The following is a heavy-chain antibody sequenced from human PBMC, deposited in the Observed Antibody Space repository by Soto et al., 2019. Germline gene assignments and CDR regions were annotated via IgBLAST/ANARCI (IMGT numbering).Heavy chain of an antibody. CDR1: GGTFSSYS. CDR3: ERGDYYDSSGYPIAPRVDYYYYYGMEV. V-gene: IGHV1-69*13. J-gene: IGHJ6*02. D-gene: IGHD3-22*01. Sequence: SVYVPFKASGGTFSSYSISWVRQAPGQWLELMGGIIPIFGTANYAQKFQGRVTIPADESTSTSYMEMSSLRSEDTAVYYCERGDYYDSSGYPIAPRVDYYYYYGMEVWGQGTTVNVSS. CDR2: IIPIFGTA.